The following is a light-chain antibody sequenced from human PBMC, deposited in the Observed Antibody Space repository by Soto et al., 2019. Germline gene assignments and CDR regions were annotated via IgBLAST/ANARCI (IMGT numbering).Light chain of an antibody. Sequence: EFVLTQSPGTLSLSPGERATLSCRASQTVRNNYLAWYQQKPGQAPRLLIYDASSRATGIPDRLSGGGSGTDFTHTNSRLEPEDFAVYYCQQFSSYPLTFGGGTKGEIK. CDR3: QQFSSYPLT. CDR1: QTVRNNY. V-gene: IGKV3-20*01. J-gene: IGKJ4*01. CDR2: DAS.